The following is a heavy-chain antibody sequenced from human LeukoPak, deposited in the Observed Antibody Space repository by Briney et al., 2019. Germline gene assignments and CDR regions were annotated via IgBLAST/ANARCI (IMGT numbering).Heavy chain of an antibody. J-gene: IGHJ4*02. Sequence: SETLSLTCTVSGGSISSYYWSWIRQPPGKGLEWIGYIYYSGSTNYNPSLKSRVTISVDTSRNQFSLKLSSVTAADTAVYYCARGATKQWLVRNYFDYWGQGTLVTVSS. D-gene: IGHD6-19*01. V-gene: IGHV4-59*01. CDR3: ARGATKQWLVRNYFDY. CDR1: GGSISSYY. CDR2: IYYSGST.